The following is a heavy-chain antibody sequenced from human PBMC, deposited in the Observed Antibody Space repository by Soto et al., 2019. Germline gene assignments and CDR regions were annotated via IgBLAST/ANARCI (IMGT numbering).Heavy chain of an antibody. J-gene: IGHJ3*02. CDR2: ISYDGSNK. D-gene: IGHD1-26*01. Sequence: GGSLRLSCAASGFTFSSYGMHWVRQAPGKGLEWVAVISYDGSNKYYADSVKGRFTISRDNSKNTLYLQMNSLRAEDTAVYYCAKVKEWELLYDAFDIWGQGTMVTVSS. V-gene: IGHV3-30*18. CDR3: AKVKEWELLYDAFDI. CDR1: GFTFSSYG.